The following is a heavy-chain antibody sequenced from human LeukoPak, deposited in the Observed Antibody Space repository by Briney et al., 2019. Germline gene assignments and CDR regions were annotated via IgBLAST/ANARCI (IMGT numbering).Heavy chain of an antibody. Sequence: SETLSLTCTVSGDSISSYYWSWIRQPPGKGLEYIGYIHYSGSTDYNPSLKSRVTMSMDTSKNQFSLKLSSVTAADTAVYYCARGPGIAALWGQGTLVTVSS. V-gene: IGHV4-59*01. CDR1: GDSISSYY. CDR2: IHYSGST. D-gene: IGHD6-13*01. CDR3: ARGPGIAAL. J-gene: IGHJ4*02.